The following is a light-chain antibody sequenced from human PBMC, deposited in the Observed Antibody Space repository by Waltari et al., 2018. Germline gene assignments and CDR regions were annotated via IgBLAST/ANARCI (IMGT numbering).Light chain of an antibody. Sequence: EIVMTQSPLSLPVTAGEPASISCRSSPSLLHSIGNNHLDWHLQKPGQSQQLLIYLGSNRAPGVPDRFSGSGSGTDFTLKISRVEAEDVGVYYCMQTLQTPLTFGGGTKVEI. V-gene: IGKV2-28*01. CDR3: MQTLQTPLT. J-gene: IGKJ4*01. CDR2: LGS. CDR1: PSLLHSIGNNH.